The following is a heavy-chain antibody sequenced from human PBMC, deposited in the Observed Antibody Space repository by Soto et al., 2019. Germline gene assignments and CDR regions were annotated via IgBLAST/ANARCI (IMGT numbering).Heavy chain of an antibody. V-gene: IGHV5-51*01. D-gene: IGHD2-15*01. CDR1: GYSFTSYW. J-gene: IGHJ6*02. CDR2: IYPGDSDT. Sequence: PGESLKISCKGSGYSFTSYWISWVRQMPGKGLEWMGIIYPGDSDTRYSPSFQGQVTISADKSISTAYLQWSSLKASDTAMYYCARTRAPGRYYYGMDVWGQGTTVTVSS. CDR3: ARTRAPGRYYYGMDV.